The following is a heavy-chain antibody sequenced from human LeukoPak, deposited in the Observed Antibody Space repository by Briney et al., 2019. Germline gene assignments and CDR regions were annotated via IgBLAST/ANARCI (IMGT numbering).Heavy chain of an antibody. CDR1: GFTFSSYG. CDR2: ITSSGGAI. Sequence: QSGGSLRLSCAASGFTFSSYGMNWVRQAPGKGLEWVSYITSSGGAIYYTDSVKGRFTNSRDNAKNSLYLQMNSLRAEDTAVYYCARPPSITNPYYGMDVWGQGTTVTVSS. CDR3: ARPPSITNPYYGMDV. J-gene: IGHJ6*02. V-gene: IGHV3-48*03. D-gene: IGHD3-3*01.